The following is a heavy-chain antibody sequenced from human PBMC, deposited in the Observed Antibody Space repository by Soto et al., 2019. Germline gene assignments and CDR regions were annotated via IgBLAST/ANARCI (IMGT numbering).Heavy chain of an antibody. CDR2: INHSGST. D-gene: IGHD2-15*01. J-gene: IGHJ1*01. CDR3: ARGRPGYCSGGSCSAAEYFQH. CDR1: GGSFSGYY. Sequence: SETLSLTCAVYGGSFSGYYWSWIRQPPGKGLEWIGEINHSGSTNYNPSLKSRVTISVDTSKNQFSLKLSSVTAADTAVYYCARGRPGYCSGGSCSAAEYFQHWGQGTLVTVS. V-gene: IGHV4-34*01.